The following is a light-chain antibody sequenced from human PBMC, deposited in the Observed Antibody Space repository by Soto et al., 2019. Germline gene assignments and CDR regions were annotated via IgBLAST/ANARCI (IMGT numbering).Light chain of an antibody. Sequence: DIQMTQSPSSLSASVGDKVPLICGPGQSLASNLNWYQQKPGKAPKLRIYAASSLQSGVPSRFSGSGSGTDFTLTISSLQPEDFATYYCQQSYSTPRTFGQGTKLEIK. CDR1: QSLASN. CDR3: QQSYSTPRT. V-gene: IGKV1-39*01. J-gene: IGKJ2*01. CDR2: AAS.